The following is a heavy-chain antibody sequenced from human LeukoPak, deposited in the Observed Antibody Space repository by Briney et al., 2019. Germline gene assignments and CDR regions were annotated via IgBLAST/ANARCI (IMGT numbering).Heavy chain of an antibody. D-gene: IGHD6-13*01. V-gene: IGHV4-34*01. CDR2: INHSGST. CDR1: GGSFSGYY. Sequence: SETLSLTCAVYGGSFSGYYWSWIRQPPGKGLEWIGEINHSGSTYYNPSLKSRVTISVDTSKNQFSLKLSSVTAADTAVYYCARGPPVPIAAAGRVDYWGQGTLVTVSS. J-gene: IGHJ4*02. CDR3: ARGPPVPIAAAGRVDY.